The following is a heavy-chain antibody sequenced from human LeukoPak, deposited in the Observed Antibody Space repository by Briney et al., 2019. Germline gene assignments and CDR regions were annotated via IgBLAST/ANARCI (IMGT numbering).Heavy chain of an antibody. CDR3: ARDQRSRWYSSSGYFDY. J-gene: IGHJ4*02. CDR1: GFTFSSYS. D-gene: IGHD6-6*01. CDR2: ISSSSSYI. Sequence: PGGSLRLSCAASGFTFSSYSMNWVRQAPGKGLEWVSSISSSSSYIYYADSVKGRFTISRDNAKNSLYLQMNSLRAEDTAVYYCARDQRSRWYSSSGYFDYWGQGTLVTVSS. V-gene: IGHV3-21*01.